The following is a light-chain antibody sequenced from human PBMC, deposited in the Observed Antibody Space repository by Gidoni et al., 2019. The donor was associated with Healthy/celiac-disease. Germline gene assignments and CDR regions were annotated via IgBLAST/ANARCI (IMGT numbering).Light chain of an antibody. CDR2: ENN. CDR1: SSNSGNNY. J-gene: IGLJ2*01. V-gene: IGLV1-51*02. Sequence: QSVLTQPPSVSAAPGQKVTISCSGSSSNSGNNYVSWYQQLPGTAPKLLIYENNKRPSGIPDRFSGSKSGTSATLGITGLQTGDEADYYCGTWDSSLNVVFGGGTKLTVL. CDR3: GTWDSSLNVV.